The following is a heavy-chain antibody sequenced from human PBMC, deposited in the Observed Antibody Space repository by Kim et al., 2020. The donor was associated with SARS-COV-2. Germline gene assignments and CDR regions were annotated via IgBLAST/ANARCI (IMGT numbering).Heavy chain of an antibody. CDR3: VSANYDILTGYYFAY. J-gene: IGHJ4*02. CDR2: IYPGDSDT. CDR1: GYSFTSYW. Sequence: GESLKISCKGSGYSFTSYWIGWVRQMPGKGLEWMGTIYPGDSDTRYSPSFQGQVTISADKFISTAYLQWSSLKASDTAMYYCVSANYDILTGYYFAYWGQGTLVTVSS. D-gene: IGHD3-9*01. V-gene: IGHV5-51*01.